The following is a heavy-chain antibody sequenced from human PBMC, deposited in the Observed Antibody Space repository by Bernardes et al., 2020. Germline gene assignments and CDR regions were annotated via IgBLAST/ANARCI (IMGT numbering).Heavy chain of an antibody. V-gene: IGHV3-74*01. Sequence: GGSLRLSCAASGFTFSSYWMHWVRQAPGKGLVWVSRINSDGSSTSYADSVKGRFTISRDNAKNSLYLQMNSLRAEDTAVYYCATPRGYSSGSFDYWGQGTLVTVSS. CDR3: ATPRGYSSGSFDY. J-gene: IGHJ4*02. CDR2: INSDGSST. D-gene: IGHD6-19*01. CDR1: GFTFSSYW.